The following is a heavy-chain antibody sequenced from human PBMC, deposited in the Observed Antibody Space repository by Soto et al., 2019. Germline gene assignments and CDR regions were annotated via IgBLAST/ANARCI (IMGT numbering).Heavy chain of an antibody. CDR1: GYSFTIYW. CDR3: ARHQIVPVALGGSSPFHYGMDV. J-gene: IGHJ6*02. Sequence: PWDPLKISCNGSGYSFTIYWISWVRQMPGKGLEWMGKIYPSDSYTNYSPSFQGHVTMSADKSISTAYLQWSSLKASDTAMYYCARHQIVPVALGGSSPFHYGMDVWGQGTTVTVSS. V-gene: IGHV5-10-1*01. D-gene: IGHD2-2*01. CDR2: IYPSDSYT.